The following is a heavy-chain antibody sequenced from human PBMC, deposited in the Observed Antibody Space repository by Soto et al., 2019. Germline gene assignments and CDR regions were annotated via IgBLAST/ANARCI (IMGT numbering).Heavy chain of an antibody. CDR2: IYYSGST. CDR1: GGSISSYY. Sequence: PSETLSLTCTVSGGSISSYYWSWIRQPPGKGLEWIGYIYYSGSTNYNPSLKSRVTISVDTSKNQFSLKLSSVTAADTAVYYCARTWFGEYMDVWGQGTTVTVSS. CDR3: ARTWFGEYMDV. D-gene: IGHD3-10*01. V-gene: IGHV4-59*01. J-gene: IGHJ6*03.